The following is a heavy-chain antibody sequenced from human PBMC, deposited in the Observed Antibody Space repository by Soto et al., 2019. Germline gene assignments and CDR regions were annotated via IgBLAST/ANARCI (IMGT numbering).Heavy chain of an antibody. V-gene: IGHV4-31*03. D-gene: IGHD4-17*01. Sequence: PSETLSLTCTVSGGSISSGGYYWSWIRQPPGKGLDWIGYIYYSGNTYYNPSLKSRVTISVDTSKNQVSLKLISMTAADTAVYYCARVTPDDYGDFGFFDSWGHRTLVTVSS. CDR2: IYYSGNT. J-gene: IGHJ4*01. CDR3: ARVTPDDYGDFGFFDS. CDR1: GGSISSGGYY.